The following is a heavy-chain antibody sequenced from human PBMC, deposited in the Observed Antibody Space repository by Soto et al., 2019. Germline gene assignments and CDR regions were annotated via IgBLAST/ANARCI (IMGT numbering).Heavy chain of an antibody. J-gene: IGHJ6*02. D-gene: IGHD2-2*01. CDR1: GFTFSGYG. Sequence: LRLSCAASGFTFSGYGMHWVRQAPGKGLEWVAVIWYDGSNKYYADSVKGRFTISRDNSKNTLYLQMNSLRAEDTAVYYCARDRGYCSSTSCLTRLYYYYGMDVWGQGTTVTVSS. CDR3: ARDRGYCSSTSCLTRLYYYYGMDV. V-gene: IGHV3-33*01. CDR2: IWYDGSNK.